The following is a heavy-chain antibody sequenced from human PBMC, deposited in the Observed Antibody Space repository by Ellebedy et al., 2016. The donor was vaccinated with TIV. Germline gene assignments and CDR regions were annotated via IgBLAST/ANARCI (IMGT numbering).Heavy chain of an antibody. J-gene: IGHJ4*02. CDR1: GFTFSTYW. CDR3: ARQFDQPAR. D-gene: IGHD3-9*01. Sequence: GESLKISCAASGFTFSTYWMHWVRQTPGQGLVWVARINNNGRTINYADSVKGRFTISRDNAKNTLYLEMSSLRVDETAVYYCARQFDQPARWGQGTLVIVSS. V-gene: IGHV3-74*01. CDR2: INNNGRTI.